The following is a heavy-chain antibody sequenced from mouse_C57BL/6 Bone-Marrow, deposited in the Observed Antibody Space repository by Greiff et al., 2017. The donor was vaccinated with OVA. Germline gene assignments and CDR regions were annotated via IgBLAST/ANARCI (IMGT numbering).Heavy chain of an antibody. CDR3: TSPRGLRRAYFDV. CDR2: IDPETGGT. D-gene: IGHD2-4*01. V-gene: IGHV1-15*01. Sequence: VQLKQSGAELVRPGASVTLSCKASGYTFTDYEMHWVKQTPVHGLEWIGAIDPETGGTAYNQKFKGKAILTADKSSSTAYMELRSLTSEDSAVYYCTSPRGLRRAYFDVWGTGTTVTVSS. CDR1: GYTFTDYE. J-gene: IGHJ1*03.